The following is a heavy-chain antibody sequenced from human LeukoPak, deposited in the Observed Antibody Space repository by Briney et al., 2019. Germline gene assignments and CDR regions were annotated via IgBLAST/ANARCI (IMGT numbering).Heavy chain of an antibody. CDR3: ARLHYYHHYMDV. V-gene: IGHV4-39*01. CDR1: DGSISTQYY. J-gene: IGHJ6*03. Sequence: SATLSLTCTVSDGSISTQYYWGWIRQPPGKGLERIGHIYYSGSAYYSPSLKSRVTISVDTSNNQFSLKVTSVAAADTAIYHCARLHYYHHYMDVWGKGTTVTVSS. CDR2: IYYSGSA.